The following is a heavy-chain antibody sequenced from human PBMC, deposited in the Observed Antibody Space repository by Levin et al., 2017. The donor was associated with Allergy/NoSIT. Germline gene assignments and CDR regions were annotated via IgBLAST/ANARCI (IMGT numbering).Heavy chain of an antibody. J-gene: IGHJ4*02. D-gene: IGHD1-26*01. CDR1: GYYISSGFH. Sequence: ASETLSLTCAVSGYYISSGFHWGWIRQPPGKGLEWIGSISHSGNTYYNPSLKSRVTMSVDTSENQFSLKLSSVTAADTAVYYCARGVGESPYFFDYWGQGTLVTVSS. CDR3: ARGVGESPYFFDY. CDR2: ISHSGNT. V-gene: IGHV4-38-2*01.